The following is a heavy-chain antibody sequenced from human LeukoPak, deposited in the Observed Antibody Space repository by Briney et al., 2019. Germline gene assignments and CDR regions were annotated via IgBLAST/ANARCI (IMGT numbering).Heavy chain of an antibody. D-gene: IGHD5/OR15-5a*01. J-gene: IGHJ4*02. V-gene: IGHV3-43*02. CDR2: TSGDGITT. CDR1: GFTFDGYA. CDR3: ARDHVYGGADY. Sequence: GGSLRLSCAASGFTFDGYAMHWVRQAPGKGLEWVSLTSGDGITTYFADSVKGQFTISRDNSKSSLFLQMNSLRTEDTALYYCARDHVYGGADYWGQGTLVTVSS.